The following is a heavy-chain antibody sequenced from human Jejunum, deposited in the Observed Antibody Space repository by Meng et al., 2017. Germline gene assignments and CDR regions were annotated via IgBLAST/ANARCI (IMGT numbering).Heavy chain of an antibody. D-gene: IGHD3-16*01. Sequence: SETLSLTCTVSGGSISNYYWSWIRRPPGRGLEWLGYVYYSGSTTYSPSLKRRVTISLDTYKNQFSLKLTSVTAADTATYYCAKFLGEIFDPWGQGTVVTVSS. CDR1: GGSISNYY. J-gene: IGHJ5*02. CDR3: AKFLGEIFDP. V-gene: IGHV4-59*01. CDR2: VYYSGST.